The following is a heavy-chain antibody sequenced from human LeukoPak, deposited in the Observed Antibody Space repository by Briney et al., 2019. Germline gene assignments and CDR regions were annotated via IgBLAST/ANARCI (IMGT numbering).Heavy chain of an antibody. CDR1: GYTFTPSY. V-gene: IGHV1-46*01. CDR2: INPSGGGT. Sequence: APRKVSSTSSGYTFTPSYIHWVRQAPGHGLEWMGVINPSGGGTMYAQKFQGRVTMTRDTSTSTVYMELSSLRPEETAVYYCARVSFQAFDIWGQGTMVTVSS. D-gene: IGHD3-3*02. CDR3: ARVSFQAFDI. J-gene: IGHJ3*02.